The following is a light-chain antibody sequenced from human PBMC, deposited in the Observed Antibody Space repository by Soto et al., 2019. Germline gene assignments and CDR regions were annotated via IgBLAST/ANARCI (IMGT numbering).Light chain of an antibody. CDR2: DVN. V-gene: IGLV2-14*03. CDR3: SSYTSTSTLAI. CDR1: SSDVGGYNY. J-gene: IGLJ2*01. Sequence: QSALTQPASVSGSPGQSITISCTGTSSDVGGYNYVSWYQQHPGKAPKLMIYDVNNRPSGVSNRFSGSKSGNMASLTISGLQAEDEADYYCSSYTSTSTLAIFGGGTKLTVL.